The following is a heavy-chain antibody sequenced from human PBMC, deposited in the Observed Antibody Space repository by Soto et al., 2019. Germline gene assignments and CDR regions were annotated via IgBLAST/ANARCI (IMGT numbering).Heavy chain of an antibody. CDR2: ISGSGGST. J-gene: IGHJ6*02. Sequence: GGSLRLSCAASGFTFSSYAMSWVRQAPGKGLEWVSAISGSGGSTYYADSVKGRFTISRDNSKDTLYLQMNSLRAEDTAVYYCAKDSGIWFGELFKGEVDYYGMDVWGQGTTVTVSS. CDR1: GFTFSSYA. V-gene: IGHV3-23*01. D-gene: IGHD3-10*01. CDR3: AKDSGIWFGELFKGEVDYYGMDV.